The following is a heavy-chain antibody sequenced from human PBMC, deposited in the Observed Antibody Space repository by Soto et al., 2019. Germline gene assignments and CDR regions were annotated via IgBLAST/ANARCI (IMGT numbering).Heavy chain of an antibody. CDR3: VRGVTAYWYFDL. CDR1: GGSFSGYY. D-gene: IGHD2-21*02. Sequence: QVQLQQWGAGLLKPSETLSLTCAVYGGSFSGYYWSWLRQPPGKGLEWIGDIIHSGGTNYNPSLKSRVTISVDTSKTQFSLKLSSVTAADTAVYYCVRGVTAYWYFDLWGRGTLVTVSS. CDR2: IIHSGGT. J-gene: IGHJ2*01. V-gene: IGHV4-34*01.